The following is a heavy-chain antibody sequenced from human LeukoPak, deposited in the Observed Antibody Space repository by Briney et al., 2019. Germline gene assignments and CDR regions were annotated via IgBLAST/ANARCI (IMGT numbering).Heavy chain of an antibody. CDR3: ARDRTTVFDY. D-gene: IGHD4-11*01. Sequence: GGSLRLYCAASGFTFSSYSMNWVRQAPGKGLEWVSSISSSSSYIYYADSVKGRFTISRDNAKNSLYLQMNSLRAQDTAVYYCARDRTTVFDYWGQGTLVTVSS. J-gene: IGHJ4*02. CDR1: GFTFSSYS. V-gene: IGHV3-21*01. CDR2: ISSSSSYI.